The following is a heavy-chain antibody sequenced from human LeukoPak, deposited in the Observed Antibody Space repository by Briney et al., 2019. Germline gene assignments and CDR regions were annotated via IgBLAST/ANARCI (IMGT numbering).Heavy chain of an antibody. J-gene: IGHJ3*02. CDR3: SRERWGAFDI. Sequence: ASVKVSCKASGYTFTGYYMHWVRQAPGQGLEWMGWINPNSGGTNYAQKFQGRVTLTRETSLRTAYMYLSRLRSNDTPVYFCSRERWGAFDIWGQGTMVTVSS. D-gene: IGHD3-16*01. V-gene: IGHV1-2*02. CDR1: GYTFTGYY. CDR2: INPNSGGT.